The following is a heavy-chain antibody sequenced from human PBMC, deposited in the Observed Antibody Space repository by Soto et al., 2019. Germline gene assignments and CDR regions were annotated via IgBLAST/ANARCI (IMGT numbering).Heavy chain of an antibody. CDR1: GFTFNIYA. J-gene: IGHJ3*01. Sequence: LRLSCAASGFTFNIYAMSWVRHAPVKGLERVSGISGGGGSTHYADSVKGRFTISRDNSKNTLYLQMNSLRGEDTAVYYCAKGKSSNYVSHAFDVWGQGTMVTVSS. D-gene: IGHD3-10*02. V-gene: IGHV3-23*01. CDR2: ISGGGGST. CDR3: AKGKSSNYVSHAFDV.